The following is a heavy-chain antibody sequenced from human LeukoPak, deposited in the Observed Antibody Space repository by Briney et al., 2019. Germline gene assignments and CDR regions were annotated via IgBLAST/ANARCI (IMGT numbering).Heavy chain of an antibody. CDR3: AREISREDLPINLGDAFDI. CDR2: IIPIFGTA. CDR1: GGTFSSYA. D-gene: IGHD3-16*01. Sequence: VASVKVSCKASGGTFSSYAISWVRQAPGQGLEWMGGIIPIFGTANYAQKFQGRVTITADESTSTAYMELSSLRSEDTAVYYCAREISREDLPINLGDAFDIWGQGTLVTVSS. J-gene: IGHJ4*02. V-gene: IGHV1-69*01.